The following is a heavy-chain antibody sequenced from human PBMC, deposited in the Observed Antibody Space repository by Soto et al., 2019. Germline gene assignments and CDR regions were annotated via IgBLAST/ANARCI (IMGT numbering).Heavy chain of an antibody. Sequence: QVQLVQSGAEVKKPGSSVQVSCKASGGTFSSYAISWVRQAPGQGLEWMGGIIRIFGTANYAQKFQGRVTITADEPTSTAYMELSSLRSEDTAVYYWARNGYCVSTSCYSDYYSGMDVWGQGTTVTVSS. CDR1: GGTFSSYA. V-gene: IGHV1-69*12. CDR2: IIRIFGTA. CDR3: ARNGYCVSTSCYSDYYSGMDV. J-gene: IGHJ6*02. D-gene: IGHD2-2*02.